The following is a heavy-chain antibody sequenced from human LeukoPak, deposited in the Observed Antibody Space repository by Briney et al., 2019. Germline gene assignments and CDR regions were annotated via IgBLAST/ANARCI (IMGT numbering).Heavy chain of an antibody. V-gene: IGHV4-34*01. J-gene: IGHJ4*02. CDR1: GGSFSGYY. D-gene: IGHD5-18*01. Sequence: SETLPLTCAVYGGSFSGYYWSWIRQPPGKGLEWIGEINHSGSTNYNPSLKSRVTISVDTSKNQFSLKLSSVTAADTAVYYCARDDPVDTAMVRDWGQGTLVTVSS. CDR2: INHSGST. CDR3: ARDDPVDTAMVRD.